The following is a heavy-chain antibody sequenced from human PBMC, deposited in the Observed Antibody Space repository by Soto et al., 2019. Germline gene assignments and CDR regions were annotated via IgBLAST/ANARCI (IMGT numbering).Heavy chain of an antibody. CDR3: AGPMVGNYYYGMDV. V-gene: IGHV1-69*12. CDR2: IIPIFGTA. Sequence: QVQLVQSGAEVKKPGSSVKVSCKASGGTFSSYGISWVRQAPGQGLEWMGGIIPIFGTANYAQKFQGRVTITADESTSTAYRELSSMRSEDTAVYNCAGPMVGNYYYGMDVWGQGTTVTVSS. CDR1: GGTFSSYG. D-gene: IGHD3-10*01. J-gene: IGHJ6*02.